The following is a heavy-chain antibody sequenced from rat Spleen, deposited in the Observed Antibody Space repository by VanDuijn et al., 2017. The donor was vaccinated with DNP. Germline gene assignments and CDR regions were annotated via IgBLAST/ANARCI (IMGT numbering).Heavy chain of an antibody. CDR3: ARNNYYAVDA. J-gene: IGHJ4*01. Sequence: EVQLVESGGGLVQPGRSLKLSCAASRFTFSDYNMAWIRQVPGKGLEWVASIPPGGGDTYYLGSVKGRFTISRDNAENTVNLQMNSLRSEDTATYYCARNNYYAVDAWGQGTSVTVSS. CDR1: RFTFSDYN. D-gene: IGHD1-10*01. V-gene: IGHV5-25*01. CDR2: IPPGGGDT.